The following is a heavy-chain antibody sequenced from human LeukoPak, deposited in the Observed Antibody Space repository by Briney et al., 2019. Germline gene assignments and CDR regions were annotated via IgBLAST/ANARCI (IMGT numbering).Heavy chain of an antibody. J-gene: IGHJ4*02. CDR1: GYTFTSYY. V-gene: IGHV1-24*01. D-gene: IGHD7-27*01. CDR3: ATGLTGAPDY. Sequence: ASVKVSCKASGYTFTSYYMHWVRQAPGKGLEWMGGFDPEDGETIYAQKFQGRVTMTEDTSTDTAYMELSSLRSEDTAVYYCATGLTGAPDYWGQGTLVTVSS. CDR2: FDPEDGET.